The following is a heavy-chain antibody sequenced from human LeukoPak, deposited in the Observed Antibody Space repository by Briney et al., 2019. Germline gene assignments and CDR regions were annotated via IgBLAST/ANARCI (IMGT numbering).Heavy chain of an antibody. V-gene: IGHV4-34*01. Sequence: PSETLSFTCAVYGWSFNDFYWNWIRQPPGKGLEWIGEINARGDTNYNPSLKSRVTISVDTSKNQFSLSLSSMSASDTAVYYCARGQVPAARGHNWFDPWGQGTLVTVSS. J-gene: IGHJ5*02. CDR3: ARGQVPAARGHNWFDP. CDR2: INARGDT. CDR1: GWSFNDFY. D-gene: IGHD2-2*01.